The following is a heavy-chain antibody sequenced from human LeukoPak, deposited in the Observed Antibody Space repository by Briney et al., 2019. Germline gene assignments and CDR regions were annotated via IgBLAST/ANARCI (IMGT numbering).Heavy chain of an antibody. CDR1: GFTFSSYG. J-gene: IGHJ4*02. D-gene: IGHD4-17*01. CDR2: IRYDGSNK. CDR3: AKDMTRLRSSAGY. V-gene: IGHV3-30*02. Sequence: GGSLRLSCAASGFTFSSYGMHWVRQAPGKGLEWVAFIRYDGSNKYYADSVKGRFTISRDNSKNTLYLQMNSLRAEDTAVYYCAKDMTRLRSSAGYWGQGTLVTVSS.